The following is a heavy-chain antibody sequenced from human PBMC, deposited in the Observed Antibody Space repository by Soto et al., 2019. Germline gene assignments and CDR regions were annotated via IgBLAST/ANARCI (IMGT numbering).Heavy chain of an antibody. CDR2: IYYSGST. V-gene: IGHV4-59*01. CDR1: GGSISSYY. D-gene: IGHD2-15*01. CDR3: ARAMWEVAANWFDP. J-gene: IGHJ5*02. Sequence: ETLSLTCTVSGGSISSYYWSWIRQPPGKGLEWIGYIYYSGSTNYNPSLKSRVTISVDTSKNQFSLKLSSVTAADTAVYYCARAMWEVAANWFDPWGQGTLVTVSS.